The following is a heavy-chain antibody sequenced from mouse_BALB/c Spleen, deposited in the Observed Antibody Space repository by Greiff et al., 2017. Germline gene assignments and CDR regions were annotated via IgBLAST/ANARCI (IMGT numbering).Heavy chain of an antibody. V-gene: IGHV1-87*01. CDR3: KRSYYGSSPWYFDY. Sequence: LQESGAELARPGASVKLSCKASGYTFTSYWMQWVKQRPGQGLEWIGAIYPGDGDTRYTQKFKGKATLTADKSSSTAYMQLNSLTSEDSAVYFCKRSYYGSSPWYFDYWGQGTTLTVSS. D-gene: IGHD1-1*01. CDR1: GYTFTSYW. J-gene: IGHJ2*01. CDR2: IYPGDGDT.